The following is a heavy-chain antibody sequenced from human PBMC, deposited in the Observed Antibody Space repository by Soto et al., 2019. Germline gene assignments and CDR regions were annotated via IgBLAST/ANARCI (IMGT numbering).Heavy chain of an antibody. V-gene: IGHV3-74*01. CDR1: GFTFNNFW. D-gene: IGHD1-1*01. CDR3: ARDLTSLGTPGDDFDY. J-gene: IGHJ4*02. CDR2: INTAGTIT. Sequence: EVPLVESGGGLVQPGGSLRLSCAASGFTFNNFWMHWVRQAPGKGLVWVSRINTAGTITSYADSVKGRFSISRDNAKNTVYLQMNSLRDDDTAVYYCARDLTSLGTPGDDFDYWGQGTLVTVSS.